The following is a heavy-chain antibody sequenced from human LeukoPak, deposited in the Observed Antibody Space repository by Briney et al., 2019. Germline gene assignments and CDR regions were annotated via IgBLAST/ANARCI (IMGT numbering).Heavy chain of an antibody. D-gene: IGHD5-18*01. J-gene: IGHJ4*02. CDR2: IIPILGIA. CDR1: GGTFSSYA. CDR3: ARGLVDTATGGFDY. V-gene: IGHV1-69*04. Sequence: SVKVSCKASGGTFSSYAISWVRQAPGQGLEWMGRIIPILGIANYAQKFQGRVTITADKSTSTAYMEPSSLRSEDAAVYYCARGLVDTATGGFDYWGQGTLVTVSS.